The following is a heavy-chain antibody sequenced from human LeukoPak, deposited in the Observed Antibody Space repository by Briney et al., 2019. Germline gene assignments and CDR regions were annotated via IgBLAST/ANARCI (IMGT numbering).Heavy chain of an antibody. V-gene: IGHV3-74*01. CDR3: ARGRPGNYLDY. J-gene: IGHJ4*02. Sequence: GGSLRLSCAASGFTFSSNWMYWVRQAPGKGLVWVSYISSDGSSTNYADSVKGRFTISRDNAKNTLYVQMNSLRADDTAVYYCARGRPGNYLDYWGQGTLVTVSS. CDR2: ISSDGSST. D-gene: IGHD1-26*01. CDR1: GFTFSSNW.